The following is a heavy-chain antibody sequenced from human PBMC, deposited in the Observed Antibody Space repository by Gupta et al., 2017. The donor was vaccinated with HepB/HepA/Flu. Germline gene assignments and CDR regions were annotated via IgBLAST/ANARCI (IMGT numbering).Heavy chain of an antibody. V-gene: IGHV1-18*01. J-gene: IGHJ4*02. D-gene: IGHD1-14*01. CDR3: ARAMGQPPYFDY. Sequence: GAEVKKPGASVNVSCEASGYTFTTYAISWVRQAPGQGLEWMGWISPHNGNTNYAQKLQGRVTVTTDTSTSTAYVELGSLTYDDTAVYYCARAMGQPPYFDYWGQGTLVTVSS. CDR1: GYTFTTYA. CDR2: ISPHNGNT.